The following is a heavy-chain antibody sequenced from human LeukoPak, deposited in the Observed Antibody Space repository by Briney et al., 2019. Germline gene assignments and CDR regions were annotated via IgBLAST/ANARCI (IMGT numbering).Heavy chain of an antibody. Sequence: GGSLRLSCAASGFTFSDYYTSWIRQAPGKELEWISYISSSGYSTYYAGSVKGRFTISRDNSNNSLYLQMNSLRDEDTAVYYCARDKRRFDKWGQGTLVAVSS. V-gene: IGHV3-11*04. J-gene: IGHJ4*02. CDR2: ISSSGYST. CDR1: GFTFSDYY. CDR3: ARDKRRFDK.